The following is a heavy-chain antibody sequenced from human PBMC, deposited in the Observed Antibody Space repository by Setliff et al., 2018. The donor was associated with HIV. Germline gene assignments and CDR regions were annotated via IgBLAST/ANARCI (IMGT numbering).Heavy chain of an antibody. CDR3: ARDFGGYCSSMSCPGLFDP. J-gene: IGHJ5*02. CDR2: IIAILSIP. Sequence: SVKVSCKASRGTFTSYAFSWVRQAPGQGLEWMGGIIAILSIPSYAQKFQGGVTITTHESTSAAYMELSSLRSGDTAVYYCARDFGGYCSSMSCPGLFDPWGQGTLVTVSS. CDR1: RGTFTSYA. V-gene: IGHV1-69*10. D-gene: IGHD2-2*01.